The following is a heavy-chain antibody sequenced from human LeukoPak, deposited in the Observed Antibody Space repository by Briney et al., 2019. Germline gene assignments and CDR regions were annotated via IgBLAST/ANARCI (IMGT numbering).Heavy chain of an antibody. CDR3: ARRATVTSHYFDY. Sequence: SETLSLTCTVSGGSISNYYWSWIRQPPGKGLEWIGYIYYSGSTNYNPPLKSRVTISVDTSKNQFSLKLSSVTAADTAVYYCARRATVTSHYFDYWGQGTLVTVSS. CDR2: IYYSGST. V-gene: IGHV4-59*08. D-gene: IGHD4-17*01. J-gene: IGHJ4*02. CDR1: GGSISNYY.